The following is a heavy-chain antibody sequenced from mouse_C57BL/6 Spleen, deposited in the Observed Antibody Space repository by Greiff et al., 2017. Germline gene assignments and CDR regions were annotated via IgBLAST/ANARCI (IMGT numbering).Heavy chain of an antibody. D-gene: IGHD1-1*01. Sequence: EVKVEESGPGMVKPSQSLSLTCTVTGYSITSGYDWHWIRHFPGNKLEWMGYISYSGSTNYNPSLKSRISITHDTSKNHFFLKLNSVTTEDTATYYCARGDYYGSSHYAMDYWGQGTSVTVSS. CDR1: GYSITSGYD. J-gene: IGHJ4*01. CDR2: ISYSGST. CDR3: ARGDYYGSSHYAMDY. V-gene: IGHV3-1*01.